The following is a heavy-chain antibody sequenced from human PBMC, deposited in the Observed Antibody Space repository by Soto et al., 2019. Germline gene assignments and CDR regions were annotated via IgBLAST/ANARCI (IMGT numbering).Heavy chain of an antibody. V-gene: IGHV1-3*01. J-gene: IGHJ6*03. Sequence: ASVKVSCKASGYTFTSYAMHWVRQAPGQRLEWMGWINAGNGNTKYSQKFQGRVTITRDTSASTAYMELSSVTAADTAVYYCARGRPLITIFGVVITTYYYYYMDVWGKGTTVTVSS. CDR1: GYTFTSYA. CDR2: INAGNGNT. CDR3: ARGRPLITIFGVVITTYYYYYMDV. D-gene: IGHD3-3*01.